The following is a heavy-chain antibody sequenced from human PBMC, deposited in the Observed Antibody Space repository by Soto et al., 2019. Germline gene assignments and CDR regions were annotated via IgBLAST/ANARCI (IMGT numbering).Heavy chain of an antibody. J-gene: IGHJ4*02. V-gene: IGHV3-9*01. CDR2: ISWNSDKK. CDR3: ERTTWGYGDRFDY. Sequence: GGSLRLSCVASGFTFDDYAMHWVRQVPGKGLEWVSGISWNSDKKGYADSVKGRFTISRDNAKNSLYLEMNSLRGEDTAFYYWERTTWGYGDRFDYWGRGTLVTVSS. CDR1: GFTFDDYA. D-gene: IGHD4-17*01.